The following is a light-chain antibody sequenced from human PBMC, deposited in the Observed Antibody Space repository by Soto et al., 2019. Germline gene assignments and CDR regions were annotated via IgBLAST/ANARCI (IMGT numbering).Light chain of an antibody. Sequence: QSVLTQPASVSGSPGQSITISCTGTSSDVGAYNYVSWYQQHPGEAPKFMIFDVSNRPSGVSNRFSGSKSGNTASLTISGLQAEDEADYYCTSYTSSGTYVSGTGTKVTVL. V-gene: IGLV2-14*01. CDR3: TSYTSSGTYV. CDR1: SSDVGAYNY. J-gene: IGLJ1*01. CDR2: DVS.